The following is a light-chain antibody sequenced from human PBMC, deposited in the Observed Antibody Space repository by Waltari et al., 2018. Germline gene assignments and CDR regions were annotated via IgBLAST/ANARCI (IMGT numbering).Light chain of an antibody. CDR3: QKYGSLPAT. CDR2: DAS. Sequence: EIMLTQSPGTLSLSPGERATLSCRASQSISRFLAWYQQKPGQAPRLLISDASTRATGIPDRFSGSGSGTDFSLTISRLEPEDIAVYYCQKYGSLPATFGQGTKVEIK. CDR1: QSISRF. V-gene: IGKV3-20*01. J-gene: IGKJ1*01.